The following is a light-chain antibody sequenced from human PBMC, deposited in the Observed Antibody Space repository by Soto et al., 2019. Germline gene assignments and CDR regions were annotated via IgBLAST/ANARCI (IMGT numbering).Light chain of an antibody. Sequence: EMVLTQSPDTLSLSPGERAALSCRASQRVTSNYLAWYQKKPDQAPRLLIYGASIRANGIPDRFSGSGSGTDFSLTISRLEPEDFAVYYCQQRSDWPLTFGGGTKVEIK. CDR2: GAS. CDR1: QRVTSNY. V-gene: IGKV3D-20*02. J-gene: IGKJ4*01. CDR3: QQRSDWPLT.